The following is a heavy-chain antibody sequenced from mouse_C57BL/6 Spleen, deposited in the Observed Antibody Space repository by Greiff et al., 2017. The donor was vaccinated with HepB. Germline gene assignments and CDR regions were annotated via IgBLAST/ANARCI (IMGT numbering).Heavy chain of an antibody. V-gene: IGHV1-78*01. CDR1: GYTFTDHT. Sequence: QVQLQQSDAELVKPGASVKISCKVSGYTFTDHTIHWMKQRPEKGLEWIGCIYPRDGSTKYNVKFKGKATLTADKSSSTAYMQLNSLTSEDSAVYYCSRRRLYNYGSGYFDVWGTGTTVTVSS. J-gene: IGHJ1*03. CDR2: IYPRDGST. D-gene: IGHD1-1*01. CDR3: SRRRLYNYGSGYFDV.